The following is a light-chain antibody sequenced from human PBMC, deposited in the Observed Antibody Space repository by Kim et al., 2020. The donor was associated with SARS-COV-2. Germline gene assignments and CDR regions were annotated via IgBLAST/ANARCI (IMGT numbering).Light chain of an antibody. CDR2: YDS. V-gene: IGLV3-21*04. CDR3: QVWDSSSDHWV. J-gene: IGLJ3*02. CDR1: NLGSKC. Sequence: ASRKTARITCGGNNLGSKCLLFYQQKPGQAPVLVIYYDSDRPSGIPERFSVPNSGNTATLTISRVEAGDEADYYCQVWDSSSDHWVFGGGTQLTVL.